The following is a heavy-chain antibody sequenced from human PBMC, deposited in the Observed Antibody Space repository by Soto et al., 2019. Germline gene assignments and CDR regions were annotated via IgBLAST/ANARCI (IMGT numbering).Heavy chain of an antibody. CDR2: TSYDGSNT. CDR1: GFTFRSYV. V-gene: IGHV3-33*05. J-gene: IGHJ4*02. CDR3: ARWGTTGGLDV. D-gene: IGHD3-16*01. Sequence: QVQLVESGGGVVQPGTSLRLSCVGSGFTFRSYVIHWVRQAPGKGLEWVALTSYDGSNTYYDDSVKGRFTISRDNSRNTVDLQMDSLRLEDTALYYCARWGTTGGLDVGGQGTLVSV.